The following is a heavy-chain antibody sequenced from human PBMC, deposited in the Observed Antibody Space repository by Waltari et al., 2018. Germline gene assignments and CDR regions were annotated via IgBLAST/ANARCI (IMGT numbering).Heavy chain of an antibody. Sequence: EVQLVESGGDLVQPGGSLRLSCAASGFNFRNYGMNWVRQAPGKGLEWVSSITSDGSGTYYADTVKGRFTTSRDNSNNTVFLQMNSLRVEDTALYYCAKHQLLQAYYYSMDVWGKGTTVTVSS. J-gene: IGHJ6*03. CDR1: GFNFRNYG. V-gene: IGHV3-23*04. CDR2: ITSDGSGT. D-gene: IGHD2-2*01. CDR3: AKHQLLQAYYYSMDV.